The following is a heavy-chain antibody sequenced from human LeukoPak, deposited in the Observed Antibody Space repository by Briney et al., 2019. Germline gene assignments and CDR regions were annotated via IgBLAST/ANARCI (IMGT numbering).Heavy chain of an antibody. CDR2: IYYSGST. CDR3: ARAGTYYYDSSGYYYLDY. D-gene: IGHD3-22*01. J-gene: IGHJ4*02. CDR1: GGSISSGDYY. V-gene: IGHV4-30-4*02. Sequence: SETLSLTCTVSGGSISSGDYYWSWIRQPPGKGLEWIGYIYYSGSTYYNPSLKSRVTISVDTSKNQFSLKLSSVTAVDTAVYYCARAGTYYYDSSGYYYLDYWGQGTLVTVSS.